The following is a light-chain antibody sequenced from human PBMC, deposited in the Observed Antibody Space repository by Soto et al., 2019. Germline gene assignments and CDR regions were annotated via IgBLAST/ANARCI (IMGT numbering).Light chain of an antibody. Sequence: QAVVTQEPSLTVSPGGTVTLTCASSTGAVTSGYYANWFQQKPGQAPRALISSTSNKHSWTAARFSGSLLGGKAALTLSGVQPEDEAEYYCLLFYRDAWVFGGGTKLTVL. V-gene: IGLV7-43*01. CDR2: STS. CDR3: LLFYRDAWV. J-gene: IGLJ3*02. CDR1: TGAVTSGYY.